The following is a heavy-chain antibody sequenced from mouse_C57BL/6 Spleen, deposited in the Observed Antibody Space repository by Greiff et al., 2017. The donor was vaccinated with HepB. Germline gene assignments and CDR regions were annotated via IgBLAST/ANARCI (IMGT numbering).Heavy chain of an antibody. CDR3: ARSGSRDFDY. V-gene: IGHV1-18*01. CDR1: GYTFTDYN. CDR2: INPNNGGT. D-gene: IGHD4-1*01. Sequence: VQLQQSGPELVKPGASVKIPCKASGYTFTDYNMDWVKQSHGKSLEWIGEINPNNGGTIYNQKFKGKATLTVDKSSSTAYMELRSLTSEDTAVYYCARSGSRDFDYWGQGTTLTVSS. J-gene: IGHJ2*01.